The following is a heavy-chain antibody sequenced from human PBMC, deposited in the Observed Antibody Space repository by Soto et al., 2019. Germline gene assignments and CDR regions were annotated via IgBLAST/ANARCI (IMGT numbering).Heavy chain of an antibody. CDR1: SGSNSSGDYY. D-gene: IGHD3-10*01. CDR2: IYHTGRD. V-gene: IGHV4-30-4*01. Sequence: SETLSLTCTVTSGSNSSGDYYWSWIRQPPGKGLEWIGYIYHTGRDYYEPSLKSRATISTDTSKNQFSLKLNSVTAADTAIYFCARSMVRGGWFDSWGQGTLVTVSS. J-gene: IGHJ5*01. CDR3: ARSMVRGGWFDS.